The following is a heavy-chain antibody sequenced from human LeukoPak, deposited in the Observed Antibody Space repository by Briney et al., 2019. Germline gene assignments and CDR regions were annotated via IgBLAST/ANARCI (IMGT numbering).Heavy chain of an antibody. Sequence: PSETLSLTCTVSGGSISTYYWTWIRQPPGKGLEWIGFSHYSGTTSYNPSLKSRVTISVDTSKNQFSLKLNSVTAADTAVYYCARAPRGESDAASGFYGVDVWGQGTTVTVSS. CDR3: ARAPRGESDAASGFYGVDV. V-gene: IGHV4-59*01. J-gene: IGHJ6*02. CDR2: SHYSGTT. CDR1: GGSISTYY. D-gene: IGHD3-22*01.